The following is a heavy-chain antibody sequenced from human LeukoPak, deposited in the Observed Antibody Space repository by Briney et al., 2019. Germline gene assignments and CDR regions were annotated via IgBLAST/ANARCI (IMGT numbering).Heavy chain of an antibody. CDR2: IYSGGST. Sequence: GGSLRLSCAASGFTFSSYAMSWVRQAPGKGLEWVSVIYSGGSTYYADSVKGRFTISRDNSKNALYLQMNSLRAEDTAVYYCARARISLDGYKDRPGAFDIWGQGTMVTVSS. D-gene: IGHD5-24*01. V-gene: IGHV3-53*01. CDR3: ARARISLDGYKDRPGAFDI. CDR1: GFTFSSYA. J-gene: IGHJ3*02.